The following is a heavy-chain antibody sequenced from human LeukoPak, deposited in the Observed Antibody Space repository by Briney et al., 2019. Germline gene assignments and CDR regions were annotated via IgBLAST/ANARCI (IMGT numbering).Heavy chain of an antibody. D-gene: IGHD5-24*01. V-gene: IGHV1-18*01. CDR1: GYTFIRYG. J-gene: IGHJ4*02. Sequence: ASVKVSCKASGYTFIRYGFSWVRQAPGQGLEWMGWISVYSANTNYAQKFQGRVTMTADTSTSTGYMELKNLTYKDAGIYYCVRQRGGGNYLFDSWGQGTLVAVSS. CDR3: VRQRGGGNYLFDS. CDR2: ISVYSANT.